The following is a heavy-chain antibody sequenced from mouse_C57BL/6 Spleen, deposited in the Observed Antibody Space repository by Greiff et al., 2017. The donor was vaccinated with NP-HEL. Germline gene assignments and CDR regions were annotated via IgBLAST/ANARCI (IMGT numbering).Heavy chain of an antibody. CDR3: ARRDLSDSNPFFDY. Sequence: VQLQQSGPELVKPGASVKIPCKASGYTFTDYNMDWVKQSHGKSLEWIGDINPNNGGTIYNQKFKGKATLTVDKSSSTAYMELRSLTSEDTAVYYCARRDLSDSNPFFDYWGQGTTLTVSS. J-gene: IGHJ2*01. CDR2: INPNNGGT. V-gene: IGHV1-18*01. D-gene: IGHD2-5*01. CDR1: GYTFTDYN.